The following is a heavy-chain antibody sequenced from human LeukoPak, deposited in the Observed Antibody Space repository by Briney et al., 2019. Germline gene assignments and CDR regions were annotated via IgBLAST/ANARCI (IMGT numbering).Heavy chain of an antibody. CDR1: GFTFSSYG. D-gene: IGHD5-12*01. J-gene: IGHJ4*02. CDR3: ARVGGYSGYEDYYFDY. CDR2: IRYDGSNK. V-gene: IGHV3-30*02. Sequence: GGSLRLSCAASGFTFSSYGMHWVRQAPGKGLEWVAFIRYDGSNKYYADSVKGRFTISRDNAKNSLYLQMNSLRAGDTAVYYCARVGGYSGYEDYYFDYWGQGTLVTVSS.